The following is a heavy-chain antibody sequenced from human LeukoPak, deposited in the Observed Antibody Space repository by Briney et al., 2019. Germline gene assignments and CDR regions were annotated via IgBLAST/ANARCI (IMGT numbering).Heavy chain of an antibody. CDR1: GFTFTSSA. V-gene: IGHV1-58*01. J-gene: IGHJ6*02. Sequence: SVKVSCKASGFTFTSSAVQWVRQARGQRLEWIGWIVVGSGNTNYAQKFQERVTITRDMSTSTAYMELSSLRSEDTAVYYCAADNYCSGGSCYYYYGMDVWGQGTTVAVSS. CDR2: IVVGSGNT. CDR3: AADNYCSGGSCYYYYGMDV. D-gene: IGHD2-15*01.